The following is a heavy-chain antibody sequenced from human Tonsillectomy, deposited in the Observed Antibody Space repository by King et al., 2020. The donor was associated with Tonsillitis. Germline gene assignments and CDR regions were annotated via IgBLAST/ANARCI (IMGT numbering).Heavy chain of an antibody. CDR3: ARWGVHDGDTAMVTPAFDI. V-gene: IGHV3-30*04. D-gene: IGHD5-18*01. Sequence: VQLVESGGGVVQPGRSLRLSCAASGFTFSSYAMHWVRQAPGKGLEWVAVISYDGSNKYYADSVKGRFTISRDNSKNMLYLQMNSLRAEDTAVYYCARWGVHDGDTAMVTPAFDIWGQGTMVTVSS. CDR2: ISYDGSNK. CDR1: GFTFSSYA. J-gene: IGHJ3*02.